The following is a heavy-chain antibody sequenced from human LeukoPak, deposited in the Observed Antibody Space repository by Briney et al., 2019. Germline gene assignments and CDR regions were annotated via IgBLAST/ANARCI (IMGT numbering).Heavy chain of an antibody. Sequence: GGSLRLSCAASGFTVSSNYMSWVRQAPGKGLEWVSVIYSGGSTYYADSVKGRFTISRDNSKNTLYLQMNSLRAEDTAVYYRARNLLGQWLAIDYWGQGTLVTVSS. V-gene: IGHV3-53*01. J-gene: IGHJ4*02. CDR1: GFTVSSNY. CDR3: ARNLLGQWLAIDY. CDR2: IYSGGST. D-gene: IGHD6-19*01.